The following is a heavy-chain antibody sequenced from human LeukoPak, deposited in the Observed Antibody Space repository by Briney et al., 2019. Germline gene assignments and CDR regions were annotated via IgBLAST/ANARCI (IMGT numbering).Heavy chain of an antibody. CDR2: INPSGGST. V-gene: IGHV1-46*01. CDR1: GYTFTSYY. Sequence: ASVKVSCKASGYTFTSYYMHWVRQAPGQGLEWMGIINPSGGSTSYAQKFQGRVTMTRDTSISTAYMELSRLRPDDTAVYYCARDLGRSGRAPPWGQGTLVTVSS. D-gene: IGHD1-26*01. CDR3: ARDLGRSGRAPP. J-gene: IGHJ5*02.